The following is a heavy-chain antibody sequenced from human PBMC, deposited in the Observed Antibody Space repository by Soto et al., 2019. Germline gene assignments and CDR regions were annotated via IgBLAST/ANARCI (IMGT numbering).Heavy chain of an antibody. V-gene: IGHV4-59*01. J-gene: IGHJ4*02. Sequence: QVQLQESGPGLVKPSETLSLTCSVSGGSITSLYWSWIRQPPGKGLDWIGYIYYTGSTNYNPSLKSRVTLSIDTSKNQFSLKLSSVTAADTAIYYCAKVVPDGYSDVWGRGTLVTVSS. D-gene: IGHD4-17*01. CDR1: GGSITSLY. CDR3: AKVVPDGYSDV. CDR2: IYYTGST.